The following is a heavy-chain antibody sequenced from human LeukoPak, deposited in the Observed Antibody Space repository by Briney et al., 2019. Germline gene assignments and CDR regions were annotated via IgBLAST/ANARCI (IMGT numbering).Heavy chain of an antibody. V-gene: IGHV3-30*03. J-gene: IGHJ4*02. CDR2: ISYDGSNK. CDR1: GFTFSSYS. D-gene: IGHD6-13*01. CDR3: ARDTGVIAAAGLFDY. Sequence: PGGSLRLSCAASGFTFSSYSMNWVRQAPGKGLEWVAVISYDGSNKYYADSVKGRFAISRDNSKNTLYLQMNSLRAEDTAVYYCARDTGVIAAAGLFDYWGQGTLVTVSS.